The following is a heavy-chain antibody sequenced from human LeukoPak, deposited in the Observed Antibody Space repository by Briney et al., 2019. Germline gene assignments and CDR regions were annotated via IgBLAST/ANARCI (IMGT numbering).Heavy chain of an antibody. CDR1: GGSISSSSYY. CDR2: IYYSGST. D-gene: IGHD4-17*01. J-gene: IGHJ4*02. Sequence: SETLSLTCTVSGGSISSSSYYWGWLRQPPGKGLEWIGSIYYSGSTYYNPSLKSRVTISVDTSKNQFSLKLSSVTAADTAVYYCASFPRGYGEDYWGQGTLVTVSS. V-gene: IGHV4-39*01. CDR3: ASFPRGYGEDY.